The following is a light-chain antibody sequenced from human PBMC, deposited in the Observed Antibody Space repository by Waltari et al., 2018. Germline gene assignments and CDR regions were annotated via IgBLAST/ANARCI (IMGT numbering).Light chain of an antibody. CDR3: HSRVVSNVRGA. V-gene: IGLV3-19*01. CDR1: RLRSYD. Sequence: SSELTQDPAVSVALGQTVRIPCQGDRLRSYDASWYQQKPGQAPILVIYGKDNRPSGIPDRFSGSTSGNTASLTITGSQAEDEADYYCHSRVVSNVRGAFGGGTKLTVL. J-gene: IGLJ2*01. CDR2: GKD.